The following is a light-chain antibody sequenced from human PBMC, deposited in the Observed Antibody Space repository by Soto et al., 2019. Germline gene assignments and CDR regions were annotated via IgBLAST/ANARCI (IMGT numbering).Light chain of an antibody. CDR3: SSFTTSDTWV. CDR1: GCDFGRYNG. Sequence: QSALTQPPSVSGSPGQSVTISRTGTGCDFGRYNGVSWYQHTPGTAPKLLIYEITNRPSGVPDRFSGSRSGNTASLTISGLQAEDDADYYCSSFTTSDTWVLGGGTQLTVL. CDR2: EIT. V-gene: IGLV2-18*02. J-gene: IGLJ3*02.